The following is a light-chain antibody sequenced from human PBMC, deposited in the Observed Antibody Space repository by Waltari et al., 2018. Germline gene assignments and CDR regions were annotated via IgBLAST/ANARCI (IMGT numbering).Light chain of an antibody. CDR2: DDT. CDR1: NIGSTS. V-gene: IGLV3-21*02. Sequence: SYVLTQPPSVSVAPGQTAKITCGGHNIGSTSVHWYQPKPGQAPVLVGYDDTHRPSVIPGRCAGSNSGTTATLTISSVEAGDEADYYCQVYNTNSDHVVFGGGTKLTVL. J-gene: IGLJ2*01. CDR3: QVYNTNSDHVV.